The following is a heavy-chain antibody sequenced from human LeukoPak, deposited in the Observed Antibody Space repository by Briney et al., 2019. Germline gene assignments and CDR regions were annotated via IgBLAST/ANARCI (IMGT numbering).Heavy chain of an antibody. D-gene: IGHD3-3*01. V-gene: IGHV1-18*04. CDR1: GYTFISHG. Sequence: ASVKVSCKTSGYTFISHGISWVRQAPGQGPEWVGWISTFNGITNSAQKFQGRLTLTTDTSTNTAYMELRSLRSDDTAVYFCGRLRSIGASGHDASDMWGQGTMVTVSS. J-gene: IGHJ3*02. CDR2: ISTFNGIT. CDR3: GRLRSIGASGHDASDM.